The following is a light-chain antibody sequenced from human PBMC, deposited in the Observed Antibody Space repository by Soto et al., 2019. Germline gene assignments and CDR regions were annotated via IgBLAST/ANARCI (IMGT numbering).Light chain of an antibody. V-gene: IGKV3-20*01. CDR1: QSVPKNF. Sequence: EIVLTQSPGTLSLSPGERATLSCRASQSVPKNFLAWYQQKPGQAPRLLIHDASSRATGIPDRFSGSGSGTDFTLTIIRLEPQDFALYYCQQTITSPLTFGGGTKVEIK. CDR2: DAS. CDR3: QQTITSPLT. J-gene: IGKJ4*01.